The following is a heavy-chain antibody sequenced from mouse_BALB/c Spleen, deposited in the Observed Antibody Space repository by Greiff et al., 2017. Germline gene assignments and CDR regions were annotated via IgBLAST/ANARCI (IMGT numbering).Heavy chain of an antibody. J-gene: IGHJ4*01. CDR3: ARSLYYDYGYYYAMDY. CDR1: GYTFTSYW. Sequence: LQESGAELARPGASVKLSCKASGYTFTSYWMQWVKQRPGQGLEWIGAIYPGDGDTRYTQKFKGKATLTADKSSSTAYMQLSSLASEDSAVYYCARSLYYDYGYYYAMDYWGQGTSVTVSS. D-gene: IGHD2-4*01. V-gene: IGHV1-87*01. CDR2: IYPGDGDT.